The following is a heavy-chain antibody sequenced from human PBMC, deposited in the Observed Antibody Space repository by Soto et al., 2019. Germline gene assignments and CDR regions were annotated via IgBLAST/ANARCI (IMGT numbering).Heavy chain of an antibody. J-gene: IGHJ5*02. CDR3: ARDLYYDSSGYFNWFDP. V-gene: IGHV6-1*01. Sequence: SQTLSLTCAISGDSVSSNSAAWNWIRQSPSRGLEWLGRTYYRSKWYNDYEESVKSRININPDTSKNQFSLQLNSVAPVDSFVYFCARDLYYDSSGYFNWFDPWGQGTLVTVSS. CDR1: GDSVSSNSAA. CDR2: TYYRSKWYN. D-gene: IGHD3-22*01.